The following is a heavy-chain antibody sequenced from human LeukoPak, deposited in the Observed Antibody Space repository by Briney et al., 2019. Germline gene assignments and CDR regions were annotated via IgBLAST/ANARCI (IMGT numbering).Heavy chain of an antibody. V-gene: IGHV4-59*08. D-gene: IGHD3-22*01. CDR1: GVSISDYY. Sequence: SETLSLTCSVSGVSISDYYWSWIRQPPGKGLEWIGFIYYSGSTNYSPSLKSRVTISVDTSKNQFSLKLTSVTAADTAAYYCARHDSSGEFDYWGQGILVTVSS. J-gene: IGHJ4*02. CDR2: IYYSGST. CDR3: ARHDSSGEFDY.